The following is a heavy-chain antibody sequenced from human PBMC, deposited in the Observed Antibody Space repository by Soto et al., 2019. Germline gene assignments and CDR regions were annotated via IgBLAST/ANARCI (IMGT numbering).Heavy chain of an antibody. Sequence: SETLSLTCTVSGGSISSYYWSWIRQPPGKGLEWIGYIYYSGSTNYNPSLKSRVTISVDTSKSQFSLKLGSVTAADTAVYYCARGEPGTSDYWGQGTLVTVSS. V-gene: IGHV4-59*01. D-gene: IGHD2-8*01. J-gene: IGHJ4*02. CDR1: GGSISSYY. CDR2: IYYSGST. CDR3: ARGEPGTSDY.